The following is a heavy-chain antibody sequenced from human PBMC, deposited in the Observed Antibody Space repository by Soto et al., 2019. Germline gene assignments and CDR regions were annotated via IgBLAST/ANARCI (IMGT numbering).Heavy chain of an antibody. CDR2: TYYRSKWYY. CDR1: GDIVSSNSAT. V-gene: IGHV6-1*01. Sequence: QVQLQQSGPGLVKPSQTLSFTCAISGDIVSSNSATWNRIRQSPSRGLQWLGRTYYRSKWYYDYAESVKSRITINPDTSKNQFSLQLISVTPEDTAVYYCARSITGSAYFDYWGQGTLVTVSS. D-gene: IGHD3-10*01. CDR3: ARSITGSAYFDY. J-gene: IGHJ4*02.